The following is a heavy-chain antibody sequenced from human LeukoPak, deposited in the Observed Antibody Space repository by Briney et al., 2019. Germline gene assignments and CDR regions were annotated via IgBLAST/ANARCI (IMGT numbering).Heavy chain of an antibody. CDR1: GYTFTSYG. D-gene: IGHD3-22*01. CDR2: ISAYNGNT. J-gene: IGHJ4*02. CDR3: ARAPDYHDSSRDVDY. V-gene: IGHV1-18*01. Sequence: ASVKVSCKASGYTFTSYGISWVRQAPGQGLEWMGWISAYNGNTNYAQKLQGRVTMTTDTSTGTAYMELRSLRSDDTAVYYCARAPDYHDSSRDVDYWGQGTLVTVSS.